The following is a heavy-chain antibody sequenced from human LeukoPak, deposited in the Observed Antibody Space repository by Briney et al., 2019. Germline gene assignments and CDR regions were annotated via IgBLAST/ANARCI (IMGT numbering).Heavy chain of an antibody. J-gene: IGHJ4*02. Sequence: GGSLKISCKGSGYTFTNYWIGWVRQMPGKGLEWMGIIYPGDSDTRYSPSFQGQVTISVDKSISTAYLQWSSLKASHTAMYYCGRKISGSYYGLDYWGQGTLVTVSS. CDR3: GRKISGSYYGLDY. V-gene: IGHV5-51*01. CDR1: GYTFTNYW. CDR2: IYPGDSDT. D-gene: IGHD1-26*01.